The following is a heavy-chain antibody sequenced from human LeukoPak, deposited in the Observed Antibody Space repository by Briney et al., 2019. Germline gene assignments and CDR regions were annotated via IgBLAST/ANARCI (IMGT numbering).Heavy chain of an antibody. CDR3: ASSIAAAGRHYYYYGMDV. CDR1: GFTLSSYW. CDR2: IKQDGSEK. Sequence: GGSLRLSCAASGFTLSSYWMSWVRQAPGKGLEWVANIKQDGSEKYYVDSVKGRFTISRDNAKNSLYLQMNSLRAEDTAVYYCASSIAAAGRHYYYYGMDVWGQGTTVTVSS. D-gene: IGHD6-13*01. J-gene: IGHJ6*02. V-gene: IGHV3-7*01.